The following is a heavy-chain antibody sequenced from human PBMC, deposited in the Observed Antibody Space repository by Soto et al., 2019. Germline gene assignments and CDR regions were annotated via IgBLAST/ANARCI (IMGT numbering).Heavy chain of an antibody. D-gene: IGHD4-17*01. CDR2: IKQDGSEK. CDR1: GFTFSSYW. J-gene: IGHJ4*02. Sequence: GGSLRLSCAASGFTFSSYWMSWVRQAPGKGLEWVANIKQDGSEKYYVDSVKGRFTISRDNAKNSLYLQMNSLRAEDTAVYYCAREGYGDYADLDYWGQGTLVTVSS. CDR3: AREGYGDYADLDY. V-gene: IGHV3-7*01.